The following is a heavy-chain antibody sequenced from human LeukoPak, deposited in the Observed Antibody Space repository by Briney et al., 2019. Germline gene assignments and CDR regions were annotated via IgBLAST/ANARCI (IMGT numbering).Heavy chain of an antibody. CDR1: GGSFSGYY. CDR2: INHSGST. J-gene: IGHJ6*02. CDR3: ARGSPFGPDFWSGYWPSYYYYGMDV. D-gene: IGHD3-3*01. Sequence: SETLSLTCAVYGGSFSGYYWSWIRQPPGKGLEWIGEINHSGSTNYNPSLKSRVTISVDTSKNQFSLKLSSVTAADTAVYYCARGSPFGPDFWSGYWPSYYYYGMDVWGQGTTVTVSS. V-gene: IGHV4-34*01.